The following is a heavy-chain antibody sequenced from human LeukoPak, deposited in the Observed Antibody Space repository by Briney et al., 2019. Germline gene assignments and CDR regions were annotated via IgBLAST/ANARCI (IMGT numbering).Heavy chain of an antibody. D-gene: IGHD6-19*01. V-gene: IGHV3-23*01. CDR1: GFTFSSYA. Sequence: GGSLRLSCAASGFTFSSYAMSWVRQAPGKGLEWVSAISGSGGSTYYAHSVKGRFTISRDNSKNTLYLQMNSLRAEDTAVYYCAKDREGWYTFFDYWGQGTLVTVSS. J-gene: IGHJ4*02. CDR2: ISGSGGST. CDR3: AKDREGWYTFFDY.